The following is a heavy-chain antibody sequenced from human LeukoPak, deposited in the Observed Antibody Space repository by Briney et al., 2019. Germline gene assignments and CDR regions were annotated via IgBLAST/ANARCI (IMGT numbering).Heavy chain of an antibody. J-gene: IGHJ5*02. D-gene: IGHD6-13*01. V-gene: IGHV3-23*01. CDR3: PKDRAAPATPYNWFDP. Sequence: GGSLRLSCAGSGLCFSNSAINWVRQAPRKGLEWVSTISGSGGSRYYADSVKGRFTMSRDNSRTTLYLQMNSLRAEDTAVYYCPKDRAAPATPYNWFDPWGQGTLVTVSS. CDR2: ISGSGGSR. CDR1: GLCFSNSA.